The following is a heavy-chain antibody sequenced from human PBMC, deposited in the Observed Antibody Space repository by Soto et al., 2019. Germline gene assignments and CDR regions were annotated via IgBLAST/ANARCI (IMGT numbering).Heavy chain of an antibody. J-gene: IGHJ4*02. CDR3: AKGRYGSGSYVDY. CDR1: GFTFDDYG. CDR2: ISWNSGSI. D-gene: IGHD3-10*01. Sequence: EVQLVESGGGLVQPGRSLRLACVASGFTFDDYGMHWVRQAPGKGLEWVSGISWNSGSIGYADSVKGRFTISRDNAKNSLYLQMNGLRAEDTALYYCAKGRYGSGSYVDYWGQGTLVTVSS. V-gene: IGHV3-9*01.